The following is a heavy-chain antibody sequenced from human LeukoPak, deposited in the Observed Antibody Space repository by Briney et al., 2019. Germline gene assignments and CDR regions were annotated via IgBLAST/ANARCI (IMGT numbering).Heavy chain of an antibody. D-gene: IGHD6-19*01. CDR3: AKEMSGIAVAGTSDY. V-gene: IGHV3-23*01. CDR2: ISGSGGST. Sequence: GASLRLSCAASGFTFSSYAMSWVRQAPGKGLDWVSAISGSGGSTYYADSVKGRFTISRDNSKNTLYLQMNSLRAEDTAVYYCAKEMSGIAVAGTSDYWGQGTLVTVSS. J-gene: IGHJ4*02. CDR1: GFTFSSYA.